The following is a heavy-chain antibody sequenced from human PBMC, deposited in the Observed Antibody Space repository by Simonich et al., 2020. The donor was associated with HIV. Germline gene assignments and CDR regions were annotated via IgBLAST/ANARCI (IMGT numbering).Heavy chain of an antibody. V-gene: IGHV3-30*07. CDR2: ISYDGSNK. CDR1: GFTFSSYA. J-gene: IGHJ4*02. CDR3: ASGGSISSVWADDY. Sequence: QVQLVESGGGVVQPGRSLRLSCAASGFTFSSYAMHGVRQAPGKGIEWVAGISYDGSNKYYADSVKCRFTTSRDNSKNTLYLQMNSLRAEDTAVYYCASGGSISSVWADDYWGQGTLVTVSS. D-gene: IGHD3-16*01.